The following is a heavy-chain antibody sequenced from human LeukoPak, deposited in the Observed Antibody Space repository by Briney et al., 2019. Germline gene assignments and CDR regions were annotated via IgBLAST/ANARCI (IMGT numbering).Heavy chain of an antibody. J-gene: IGHJ6*03. CDR3: ARTNIVVVPAAIGHYYYYMDV. D-gene: IGHD2-2*01. CDR2: ISAYNGNT. Sequence: GASVKVSCKASGYTFTSYGISWVRQAPGQGLEWMGWISAYNGNTNYAQKLQGRVTMTTDTSTSTAYMELRSLRSDDTAVYYCARTNIVVVPAAIGHYYYYMDVWGKGTTVTVSS. V-gene: IGHV1-18*01. CDR1: GYTFTSYG.